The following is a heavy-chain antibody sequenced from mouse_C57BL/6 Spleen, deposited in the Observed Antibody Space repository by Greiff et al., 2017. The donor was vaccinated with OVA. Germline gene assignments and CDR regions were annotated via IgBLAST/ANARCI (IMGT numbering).Heavy chain of an antibody. D-gene: IGHD1-1*01. CDR2: IDPSDSYT. CDR1: GYTFTSYW. CDR3: AITTVVATRYFDV. J-gene: IGHJ1*03. V-gene: IGHV1-69*01. Sequence: QVQLQQPGAELVMPGASVKLSCKASGYTFTSYWMHWVKQRPGQGLEWIGEIDPSDSYTNYNQKFKGKSTLTVDKSSSTAYMQLSSLTSEDSAVYYGAITTVVATRYFDVWGTGTTVTVSS.